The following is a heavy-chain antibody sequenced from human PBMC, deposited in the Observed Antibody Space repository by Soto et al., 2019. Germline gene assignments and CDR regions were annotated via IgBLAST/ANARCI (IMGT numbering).Heavy chain of an antibody. Sequence: ASVKVSCKASGYTFTGNYMHWVRQAPGQGLEWMALINPTTGDTKYAQKFQGGVTMTWDTAISTAYMELSRLRSDDTAIYFCAGGYCNSIGCSHYFDYWGQGTMVTVSS. J-gene: IGHJ4*02. CDR3: AGGYCNSIGCSHYFDY. CDR1: GYTFTGNY. V-gene: IGHV1-2*02. D-gene: IGHD2-2*01. CDR2: INPTTGDT.